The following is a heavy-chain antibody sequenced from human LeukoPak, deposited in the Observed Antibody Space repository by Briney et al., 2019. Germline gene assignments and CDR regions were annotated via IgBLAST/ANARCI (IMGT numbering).Heavy chain of an antibody. CDR2: ISGSGGST. J-gene: IGHJ5*02. V-gene: IGHV3-23*01. CDR3: AKSPKSIAAPRVNWLDP. D-gene: IGHD6-6*01. CDR1: GFTFSSYA. Sequence: GGSLRLSCAASGFTFSSYAMSWVRQAPGKGLEWVSAISGSGGSTYYADSVKGRFTISRDNSKNTLYLQMNSLRAEDTAVYYCAKSPKSIAAPRVNWLDPWGQGTLVTVSS.